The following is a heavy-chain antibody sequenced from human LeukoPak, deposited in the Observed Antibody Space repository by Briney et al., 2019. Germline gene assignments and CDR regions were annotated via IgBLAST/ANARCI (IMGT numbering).Heavy chain of an antibody. Sequence: GGSLRLSCAASGFTFSSYAIHWVRQAPGKGLEWVAVISYDGSNKYYADSVKGRFTISRDNAKNSLYLQMNSLRAEDTAVYYCARVGVTSDAFDIWGQGTMVTVSS. CDR1: GFTFSSYA. D-gene: IGHD1-26*01. CDR2: ISYDGSNK. CDR3: ARVGVTSDAFDI. V-gene: IGHV3-30-3*01. J-gene: IGHJ3*02.